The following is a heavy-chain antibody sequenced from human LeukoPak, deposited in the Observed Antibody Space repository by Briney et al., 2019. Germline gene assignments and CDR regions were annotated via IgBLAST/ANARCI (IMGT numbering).Heavy chain of an antibody. V-gene: IGHV3-74*01. Sequence: GGSLRLSCAASGFTFRSYGMHWVRQAPGKGLVWVSRINSDGSTTTYADSVKGRFTISRDNAKNTLYLQMNSLRAEDTAVYYCARAARADCTSPTCHSWLAPWGQGTQVTVSS. D-gene: IGHD2/OR15-2a*01. CDR3: ARAARADCTSPTCHSWLAP. CDR2: INSDGSTT. J-gene: IGHJ5*02. CDR1: GFTFRSYG.